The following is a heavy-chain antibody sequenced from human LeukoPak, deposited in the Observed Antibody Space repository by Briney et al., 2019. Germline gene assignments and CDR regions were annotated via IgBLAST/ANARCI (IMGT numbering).Heavy chain of an antibody. Sequence: ASVKVSCKASGYTFTGYYMHWVRQASGQGLEWMGWINPNSGGTNYAQKFQGRVTMTRDTSISTAYMELSRLRSDDTAVYYCARDLRMWELPHFDYWGQGTLVTVSS. D-gene: IGHD1-26*01. CDR2: INPNSGGT. J-gene: IGHJ4*02. V-gene: IGHV1-2*02. CDR1: GYTFTGYY. CDR3: ARDLRMWELPHFDY.